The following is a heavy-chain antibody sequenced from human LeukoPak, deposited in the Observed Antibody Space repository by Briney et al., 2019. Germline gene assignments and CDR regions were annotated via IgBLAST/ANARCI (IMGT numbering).Heavy chain of an antibody. CDR2: INPNSGGT. D-gene: IGHD6-6*01. CDR1: GYTFTGYY. CDR3: ARDFSRSITHYFDY. V-gene: IGHV1-2*02. Sequence: GASVKVSCKASGYTFTGYYMHWVRQAPGQGVEWMGWINPNSGGTNYAQKFQGRVTMTRDTSISTAYMELSRLRSDDTAVYYCARDFSRSITHYFDYWGQGTLVTVSS. J-gene: IGHJ4*02.